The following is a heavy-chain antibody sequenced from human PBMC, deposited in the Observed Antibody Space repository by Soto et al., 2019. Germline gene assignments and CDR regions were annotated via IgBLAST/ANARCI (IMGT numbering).Heavy chain of an antibody. CDR3: ARGNPFNYAGFDV. V-gene: IGHV1-8*01. Sequence: ASVKVSCKASGYTFRDFYINWLLQASGQGPEWMGWMNAKSGDTFFPQRFQGKFNMTWDTSLSTAYMEVGSLTSDDTAIYYCARGNPFNYAGFDVWGQGTTVTVSS. CDR1: GYTFRDFY. D-gene: IGHD4-4*01. CDR2: MNAKSGDT. J-gene: IGHJ6*02.